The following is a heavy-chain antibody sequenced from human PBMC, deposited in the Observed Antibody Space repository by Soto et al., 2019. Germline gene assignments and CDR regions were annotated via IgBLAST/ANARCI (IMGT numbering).Heavy chain of an antibody. J-gene: IGHJ4*02. Sequence: QVQLVQSGAEVKKPGASVKVSCKASGYTFTSYYMHWVRQAPGQGLEWMEIINPSGGSTSYAQKFQGRVTMTRDTSTSTVYMELSSLRSEDTAVYYCARGVDSSGYYLQGHSPDYWGQGPLVTVSS. CDR2: INPSGGST. CDR1: GYTFTSYY. V-gene: IGHV1-46*01. D-gene: IGHD3-22*01. CDR3: ARGVDSSGYYLQGHSPDY.